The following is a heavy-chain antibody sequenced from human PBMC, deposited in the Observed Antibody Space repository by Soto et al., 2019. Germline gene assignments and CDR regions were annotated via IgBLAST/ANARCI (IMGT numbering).Heavy chain of an antibody. CDR3: ARVYSGYDSSFDY. D-gene: IGHD5-12*01. CDR1: GFSLSTSGMC. V-gene: IGHV2-70*11. CDR2: IDWDDDK. J-gene: IGHJ4*02. Sequence: SGPTLVNPTQTLTLTCTFSGFSLSTSGMCVSWIRPPPGKALEWLARIDWDDDKYYSTSLKTRLTISKDTSKNQVVLTMTNMEPVDTATYYCARVYSGYDSSFDYWGQGTLVTVS.